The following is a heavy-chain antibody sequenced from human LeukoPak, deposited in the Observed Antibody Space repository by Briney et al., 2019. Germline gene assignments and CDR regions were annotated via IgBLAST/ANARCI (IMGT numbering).Heavy chain of an antibody. J-gene: IGHJ4*02. CDR1: GGSISSYY. CDR3: ARGYNILTGYYYFDF. D-gene: IGHD3-9*01. V-gene: IGHV4-4*07. CDR2: IYSSGST. Sequence: PSETLSLTCTVSGGSISSYYWSWIRQPAGKGLEWIGRIYSSGSTNYSPSLKSRVTMSVDTSKNQFSLKLTSVTDADTAVYYCARGYNILTGYYYFDFWGQGTLVTVSS.